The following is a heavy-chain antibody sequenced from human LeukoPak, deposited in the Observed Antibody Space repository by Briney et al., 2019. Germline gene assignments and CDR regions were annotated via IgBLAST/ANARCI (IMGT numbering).Heavy chain of an antibody. D-gene: IGHD3-22*01. J-gene: IGHJ4*02. CDR3: AKDSNYDSSGYYYDYFDY. Sequence: GGSLRLSCAASGFIFSSFGMHYVRQAPGKGLEWVSAISGSGGSTYYADSVKGRFTISRDNSKNTLYLQMNSLRAEDTAVYYCAKDSNYDSSGYYYDYFDYWGQGTLVTVSS. V-gene: IGHV3-23*01. CDR1: GFIFSSFG. CDR2: ISGSGGST.